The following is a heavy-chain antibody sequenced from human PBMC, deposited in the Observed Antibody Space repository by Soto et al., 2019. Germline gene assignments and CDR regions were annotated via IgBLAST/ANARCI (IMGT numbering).Heavy chain of an antibody. Sequence: QVQLVESGGGVVQPGRSLRLSCATSGFTFRFYDMHWVRQAPGKGLEWVAIISRDGNNKDYGDSVKGRFTISRDNSKNTLYLQMNSLRGEVTAVYYCAKDAYTPIRTTAHDSGGLDHWGRGTLVTVSS. D-gene: IGHD4-4*01. CDR1: GFTFRFYD. J-gene: IGHJ4*02. CDR2: ISRDGNNK. CDR3: AKDAYTPIRTTAHDSGGLDH. V-gene: IGHV3-30*18.